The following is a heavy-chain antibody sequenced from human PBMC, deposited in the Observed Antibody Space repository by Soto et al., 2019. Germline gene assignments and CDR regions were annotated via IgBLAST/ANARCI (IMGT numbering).Heavy chain of an antibody. CDR2: ISASGGDT. D-gene: IGHD6-19*01. V-gene: IGHV3-23*01. CDR3: AKGGWLDDY. Sequence: EVQLLESGGGLVQPGGSLRLSCAASGFTFSTYVMTWVRQAPGKGLEWVSAISASGGDTYYADSVKGRFTISRDNSKYTLYLQMNSLRVEDTAIYYCAKGGWLDDYGAKGTLVTVSA. J-gene: IGHJ4*02. CDR1: GFTFSTYV.